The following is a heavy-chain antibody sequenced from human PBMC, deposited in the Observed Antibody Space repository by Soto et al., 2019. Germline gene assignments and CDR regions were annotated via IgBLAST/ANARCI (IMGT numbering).Heavy chain of an antibody. CDR3: ARDTPNGYSYGSNCFDP. V-gene: IGHV1-69*13. J-gene: IGHJ5*02. CDR1: GGTFSSYA. CDR2: IIPIFGTA. D-gene: IGHD5-18*01. Sequence: SVKVSCKASGGTFSSYAISWVRQAPGQGLEWMGGIIPIFGTANYAQKFQGRVTITADESTSTAYMELSSLRSEDTAVYYCARDTPNGYSYGSNCFDPWGQGTLVTVSS.